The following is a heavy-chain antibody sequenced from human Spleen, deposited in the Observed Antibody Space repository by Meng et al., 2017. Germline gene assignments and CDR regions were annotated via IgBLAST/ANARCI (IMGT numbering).Heavy chain of an antibody. CDR1: GFTVSSNY. Sequence: GESLMIFCAASGFTVSSNYMGWVRQAPGKGMEWVLVTYSGGSTYYADSVKGRFTISRHNSKNTLYLQMNSQRAEDTAVYYCARVIAAVPTYYFDYWGQGTLATFPS. CDR3: ARVIAAVPTYYFDY. J-gene: IGHJ4*02. D-gene: IGHD6-13*01. CDR2: TYSGGST. V-gene: IGHV3-53*04.